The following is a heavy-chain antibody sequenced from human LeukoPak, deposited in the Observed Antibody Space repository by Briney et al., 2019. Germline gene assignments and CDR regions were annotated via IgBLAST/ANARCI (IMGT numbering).Heavy chain of an antibody. CDR1: GGSFSGYY. D-gene: IGHD3-22*01. Sequence: SETLSLTCAVYGGSFSGYYWSWVRQPPGKGLEWIGEINHSGSTNYNPSLKSRVTISVDTSNNQFSLKLSSVPAADTAVYYCARGLTYYYDSSGLFPIDYWGQGTLVTVSS. CDR3: ARGLTYYYDSSGLFPIDY. J-gene: IGHJ4*02. V-gene: IGHV4-34*01. CDR2: INHSGST.